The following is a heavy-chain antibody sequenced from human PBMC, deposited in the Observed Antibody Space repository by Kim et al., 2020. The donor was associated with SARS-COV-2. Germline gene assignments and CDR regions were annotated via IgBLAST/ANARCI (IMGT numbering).Heavy chain of an antibody. V-gene: IGHV3-21*01. J-gene: IGHJ5*01. CDR3: VREGGAAAGLPSDS. D-gene: IGHD6-13*01. Sequence: GGSLRLSCAASGFTFSSYSMNWVRQAPGKGLEWVSSISTSSNYIYYADSVKGRFTISRDNAKNSLYLQMISRRAEDTAVYYCVREGGAAAGLPSDSWGHGTLRTVSS. CDR1: GFTFSSYS. CDR2: ISTSSNYI.